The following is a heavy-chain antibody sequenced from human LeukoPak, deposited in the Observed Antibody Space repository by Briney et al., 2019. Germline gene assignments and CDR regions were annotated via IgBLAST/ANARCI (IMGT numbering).Heavy chain of an antibody. D-gene: IGHD6-13*01. CDR1: GGSISSYY. CDR2: IYYSGST. CDR3: ARHVVAAAGTEVWFDP. Sequence: SETLSLTCTVSGGSISSYYWSWIRQPPGKGLEWIGYIYYSGSTNYNPSLKSRVTISVDTSKNQFSLKLSSVTAADTAVYYCARHVVAAAGTEVWFDPCGQGTLVTVSS. V-gene: IGHV4-59*08. J-gene: IGHJ5*02.